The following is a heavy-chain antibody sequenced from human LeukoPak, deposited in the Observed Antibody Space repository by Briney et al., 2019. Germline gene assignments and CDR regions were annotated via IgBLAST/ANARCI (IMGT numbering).Heavy chain of an antibody. D-gene: IGHD3/OR15-3a*01. V-gene: IGHV1-2*02. CDR1: GYTFTGYY. CDR2: INPNSGGT. Sequence: ASAKVSCKASGYTFTGYYMHWVRQAPGQGLEWMGWINPNSGGTNYAQKFQGRVTMTRDTSISTAYMELSRLRSDDTAVYYCARSHSVWTSFDYWGQGTLVTVSS. CDR3: ARSHSVWTSFDY. J-gene: IGHJ4*02.